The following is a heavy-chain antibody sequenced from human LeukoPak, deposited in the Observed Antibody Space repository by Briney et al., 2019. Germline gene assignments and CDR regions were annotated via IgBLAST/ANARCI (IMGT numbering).Heavy chain of an antibody. V-gene: IGHV4-39*01. CDR2: IYYSGST. CDR3: ARCGYYDFWSGYNPATFDY. CDR1: SGSISSSSYY. D-gene: IGHD3-3*01. J-gene: IGHJ4*02. Sequence: SETLSLTCTVSSGSISSSSYYWGWIRQPPGKGLEWIGSIYYSGSTYYKPSLKSRVTISVDASKNQFSLKLSSVTAADTAVYYCARCGYYDFWSGYNPATFDYWGQGTLVTVSS.